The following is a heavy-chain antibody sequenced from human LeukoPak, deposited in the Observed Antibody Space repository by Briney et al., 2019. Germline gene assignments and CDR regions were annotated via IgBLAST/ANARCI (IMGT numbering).Heavy chain of an antibody. Sequence: PGGSLRLSCAASGFTFSSYWMSWVRQAPGKGLEWVANIKQDGSEKYYVDSVKGRFTISRDNAKNSLYLQMNSLRAEDTAVYYCARLDEMATTHSYYFDYWGQGTLVTVSS. D-gene: IGHD5-24*01. CDR3: ARLDEMATTHSYYFDY. V-gene: IGHV3-7*01. CDR1: GFTFSSYW. J-gene: IGHJ4*02. CDR2: IKQDGSEK.